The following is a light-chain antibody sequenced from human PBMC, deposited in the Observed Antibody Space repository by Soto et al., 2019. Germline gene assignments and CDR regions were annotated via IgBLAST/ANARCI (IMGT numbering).Light chain of an antibody. V-gene: IGKV1-5*03. Sequence: IQMTQSPSTLSASVGDRVTITCRASQSIGNWLAWFQQKPGKAPKLLITEASSVESGVPSQFTGSGSGTEFTLIISYRPPDDFATYYCQQYDSFPRTFGQGTKVEIK. CDR2: EAS. CDR3: QQYDSFPRT. CDR1: QSIGNW. J-gene: IGKJ1*01.